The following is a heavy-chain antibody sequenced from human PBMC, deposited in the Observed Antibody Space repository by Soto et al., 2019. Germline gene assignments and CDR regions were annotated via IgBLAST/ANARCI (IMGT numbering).Heavy chain of an antibody. D-gene: IGHD3-22*01. J-gene: IGHJ4*02. CDR3: ARLSCDSSGYSHLYYFDY. CDR2: IYPGDSDT. V-gene: IGHV5-51*01. Sequence: LGESLKISCKGSGYSFTSYWIGWVRQMPGKGLEWMGIIYPGDSDTRYSPSFQGQVTISADKSISTAYLQWSSLKASDTAMYYCARLSCDSSGYSHLYYFDYWGQGTLVTVSS. CDR1: GYSFTSYW.